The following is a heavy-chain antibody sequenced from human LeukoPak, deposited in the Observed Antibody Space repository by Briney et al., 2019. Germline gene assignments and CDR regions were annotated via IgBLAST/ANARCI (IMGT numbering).Heavy chain of an antibody. CDR3: ARDSGSYRWDY. Sequence: PSETLSLTCTVSGGSISSSSYYWGWIRQPPGKGLEWIGSIYYSGSTYYNPSLKSRVTISVDTSKNQFSLKLSSVTAADTAVYYCARDSGSYRWDYWGQGTLVTVSS. D-gene: IGHD1-26*01. V-gene: IGHV4-39*01. CDR1: GGSISSSSYY. J-gene: IGHJ4*02. CDR2: IYYSGST.